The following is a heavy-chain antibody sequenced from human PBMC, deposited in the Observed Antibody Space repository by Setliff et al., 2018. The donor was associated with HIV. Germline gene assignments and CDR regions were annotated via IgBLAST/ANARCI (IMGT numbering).Heavy chain of an antibody. Sequence: ASVKVSCKASDYTFTGYFLNWVRQAPGQGLEWMGWINPNSGGTNYAQKFQGRVTMTRDTSISTAYMELSRLRYDDTAVYYCARGAYYYDSSGYPRDPFDIWGQGTRVTVS. CDR2: INPNSGGT. CDR1: DYTFTGYF. J-gene: IGHJ3*02. V-gene: IGHV1-2*02. CDR3: ARGAYYYDSSGYPRDPFDI. D-gene: IGHD3-22*01.